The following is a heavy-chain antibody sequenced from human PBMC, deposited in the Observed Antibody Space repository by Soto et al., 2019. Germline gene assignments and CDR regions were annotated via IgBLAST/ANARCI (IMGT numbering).Heavy chain of an antibody. J-gene: IGHJ4*02. Sequence: ASVRVSCKASGYTFTSYAMHWVRQAPGQRLEWMGWINAGNGNTKYSQKFQGRVTITRDTSASTAYMELSSLRSEDTAVYYCVRIRGGYGGNSMDSWGQGTLGTVSS. CDR1: GYTFTSYA. CDR3: VRIRGGYGGNSMDS. D-gene: IGHD4-17*01. V-gene: IGHV1-3*01. CDR2: INAGNGNT.